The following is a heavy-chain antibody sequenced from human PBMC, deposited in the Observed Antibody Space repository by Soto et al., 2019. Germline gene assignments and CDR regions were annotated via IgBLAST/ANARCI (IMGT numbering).Heavy chain of an antibody. CDR1: GFTFSSYG. Sequence: QVQLVESGGGVVQPGRSLSLSCAASGFTFSSYGMHWVRQAPGKGLEWVAVISYDGSNKYYADSVKGRFTISRDNSKNTLYLQMNSLRAEDTAVYYCAKGSNYFDYWGQGTLVTVSS. J-gene: IGHJ4*02. D-gene: IGHD6-6*01. CDR3: AKGSNYFDY. V-gene: IGHV3-30*18. CDR2: ISYDGSNK.